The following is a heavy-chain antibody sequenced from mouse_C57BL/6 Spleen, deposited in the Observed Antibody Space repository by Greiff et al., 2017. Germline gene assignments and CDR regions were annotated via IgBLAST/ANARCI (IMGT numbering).Heavy chain of an antibody. CDR3: ARHSNDVLLDY. D-gene: IGHD2-12*01. J-gene: IGHJ2*01. Sequence: DVQLVEPGGDLVKPGGSLKLSCAASGFTFSSYGMSWVRQTPDKRLEWVATISSGGSYTSYPDSVKGRFTISRDNAKNTLYLHMSSLKADDTDMDYCARHSNDVLLDYWGQGTTLTVSS. CDR1: GFTFSSYG. CDR2: ISSGGSYT. V-gene: IGHV5-6*01.